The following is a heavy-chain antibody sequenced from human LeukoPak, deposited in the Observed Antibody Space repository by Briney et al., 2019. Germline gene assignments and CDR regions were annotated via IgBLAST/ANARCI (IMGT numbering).Heavy chain of an antibody. CDR2: ISGSGEST. CDR1: GFTFSSYA. D-gene: IGHD2-15*01. V-gene: IGHV3-23*01. J-gene: IGHJ4*02. CDR3: AKDYIVVVVAATLFDY. Sequence: PGGSLRLSCAASGFTFSSYAMSWVRQAPGKGLEWVSVISGSGESTYYADSVKGRFTISRDNSKNTLYLQMNSLRAEDTAVYYCAKDYIVVVVAATLFDYWGQGTLVTVSS.